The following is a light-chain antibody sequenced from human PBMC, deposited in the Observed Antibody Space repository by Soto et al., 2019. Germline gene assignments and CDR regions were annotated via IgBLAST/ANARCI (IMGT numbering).Light chain of an antibody. CDR3: QQSYSTRWT. V-gene: IGKV1-39*01. CDR2: AAS. J-gene: IGKJ1*01. Sequence: DIQMTQSPSSLSASVGDRVTITCRASQSISSYLNWYQQKPGKAPNLLIYAASSVQSGVPSRFSGSGSGTDFTLTISSLQPEDFATYYCQQSYSTRWTFGQGTKVEIK. CDR1: QSISSY.